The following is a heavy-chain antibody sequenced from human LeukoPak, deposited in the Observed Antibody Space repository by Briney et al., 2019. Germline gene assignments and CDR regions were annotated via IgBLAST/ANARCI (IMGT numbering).Heavy chain of an antibody. CDR3: ARDEASIIAAADL. Sequence: ASVKVSCKASGYTFTGYYMHWVRQAPGQGLEWMGRINPNSGGTNYAQKFQGRVTMTRGTSISTAYMELSRLRSDDTAVYYCARDEASIIAAADLWGQGTLVTVSS. CDR2: INPNSGGT. J-gene: IGHJ5*02. D-gene: IGHD6-13*01. V-gene: IGHV1-2*06. CDR1: GYTFTGYY.